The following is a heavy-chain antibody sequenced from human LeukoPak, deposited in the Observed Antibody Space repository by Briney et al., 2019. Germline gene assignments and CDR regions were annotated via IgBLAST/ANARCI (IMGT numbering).Heavy chain of an antibody. CDR3: AVVEDILTGYYGHFDY. CDR2: ISAYNGNT. V-gene: IGHV1-18*01. Sequence: ASVKVSCKASGYTFTSYGISWVRQAPGQGLEWMGWISAYNGNTNYAQKLQGRVTMTTDTSTSTAYMELRSLRSDDTAVYYCAVVEDILTGYYGHFDYWGQGTLVTVSS. J-gene: IGHJ4*02. D-gene: IGHD3-9*01. CDR1: GYTFTSYG.